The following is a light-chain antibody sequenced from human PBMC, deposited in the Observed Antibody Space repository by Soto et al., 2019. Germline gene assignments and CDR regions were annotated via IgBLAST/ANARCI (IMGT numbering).Light chain of an antibody. Sequence: EIVMTQSPATLSVSAGERVTLSCRASQSISSKLAWYQQKPGQAPRLLIYGASTRATGIPARFSGSGSGTDFTLTISSLQSEDFAVYYCQQYNNWPPLTFGGGTKVEI. J-gene: IGKJ4*01. CDR2: GAS. V-gene: IGKV3D-15*01. CDR1: QSISSK. CDR3: QQYNNWPPLT.